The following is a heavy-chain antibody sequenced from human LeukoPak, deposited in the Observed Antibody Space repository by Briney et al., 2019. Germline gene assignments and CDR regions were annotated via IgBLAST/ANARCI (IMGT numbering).Heavy chain of an antibody. J-gene: IGHJ3*02. D-gene: IGHD2-2*01. Sequence: PGGSLRLSCAASGFTFSSYWMHWVRQAPGKGLVWVSRINTDGSSTSYADSVKGRFTISRDNAKNTLYLQMNSLRAEDTAAYYCARDQLLLRAFDIWGQGTMVTVSS. CDR1: GFTFSSYW. CDR3: ARDQLLLRAFDI. V-gene: IGHV3-74*01. CDR2: INTDGSST.